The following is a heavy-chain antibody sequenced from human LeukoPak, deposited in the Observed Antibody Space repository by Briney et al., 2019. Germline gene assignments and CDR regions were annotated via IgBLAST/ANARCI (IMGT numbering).Heavy chain of an antibody. CDR1: GFTVSSNY. V-gene: IGHV3-23*01. CDR2: ISGSSGST. J-gene: IGHJ4*02. Sequence: GGSLRLSCAASGFTVSSNYMSWVRRAPGKGLEWVSAISGSSGSTYYADSVKGRFTISRDNSKNTLYLQMNSLRAEDTAVYYCAKLGGRGYSYAGIFDYWGQGTLVTVSS. CDR3: AKLGGRGYSYAGIFDY. D-gene: IGHD5-18*01.